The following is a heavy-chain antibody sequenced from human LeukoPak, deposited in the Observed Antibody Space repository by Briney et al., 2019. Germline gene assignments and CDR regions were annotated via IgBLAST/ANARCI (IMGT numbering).Heavy chain of an antibody. J-gene: IGHJ6*02. D-gene: IGHD2-15*01. Sequence: PGGSLRLSCAASGFTFSSYAMHWVRQAPGKGLEWVAVISYDGSNKYYADSVKGRFTISRDNSKNTLYLQMNSLRAEDTAVYYCARDPGYCSGGSCYSSYYYYGMDVWGQGTTVTVSS. CDR2: ISYDGSNK. V-gene: IGHV3-30-3*01. CDR1: GFTFSSYA. CDR3: ARDPGYCSGGSCYSSYYYYGMDV.